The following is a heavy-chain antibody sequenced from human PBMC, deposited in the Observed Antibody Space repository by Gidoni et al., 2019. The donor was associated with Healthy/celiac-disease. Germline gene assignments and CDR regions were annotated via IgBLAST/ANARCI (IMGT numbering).Heavy chain of an antibody. D-gene: IGHD3-10*01. Sequence: QVQLVESGGGVVQPGRSLRPSCAASGFTFSSYAMHWVRQAPGKGLEWVAVISYDGSNKYYADSVKGRFTISRDNSKNTLYLQMNSLRAEDTAVYYCARDGYYYGSGSYSNFDYWGQGTLVTVSS. J-gene: IGHJ4*02. V-gene: IGHV3-30-3*01. CDR1: GFTFSSYA. CDR2: ISYDGSNK. CDR3: ARDGYYYGSGSYSNFDY.